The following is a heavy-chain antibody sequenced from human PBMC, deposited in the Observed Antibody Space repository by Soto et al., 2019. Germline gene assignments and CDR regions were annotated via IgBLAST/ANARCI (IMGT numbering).Heavy chain of an antibody. V-gene: IGHV4-34*01. J-gene: IGHJ4*02. CDR1: GGSFSLYY. CDR3: ARGFSH. Sequence: QVQLQQWGAGLLKPSETLSLTCVVYGGSFSLYYWSWLRQPPGKGLEWIGEINDRGSTNYNPSLKSRVTISIDTSKNQFYLKLRSVTAADTAVYFCARGFSHWGQGTLVTVSS. CDR2: INDRGST.